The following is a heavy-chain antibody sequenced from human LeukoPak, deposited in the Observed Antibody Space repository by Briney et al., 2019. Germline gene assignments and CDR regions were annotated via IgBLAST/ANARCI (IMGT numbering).Heavy chain of an antibody. Sequence: GGSLRLSCAASGFTFSNAWMSWVRQAPGKGLEWVSVIYSGGSTYYADSVKGRFTTSRDNSKNTLYLQMNSLRAEDTAVYYCARGRLSSGWYRFYYFDYWGQGTLVTVSS. V-gene: IGHV3-66*02. CDR3: ARGRLSSGWYRFYYFDY. D-gene: IGHD6-19*01. CDR2: IYSGGST. CDR1: GFTFSNAW. J-gene: IGHJ4*02.